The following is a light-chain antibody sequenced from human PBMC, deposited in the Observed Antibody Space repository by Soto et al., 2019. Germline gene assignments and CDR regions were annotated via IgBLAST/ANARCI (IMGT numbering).Light chain of an antibody. CDR1: SSNIGSNT. CDR2: SHN. V-gene: IGLV1-44*01. Sequence: QSVLTQPPSASGTPGQSVTISCSGSSSNIGSNTVNWYQQLPGTAPKLLIYSHNQRPSGVPDRFSGSKSGTSASLAISGLQSEDEADYYCAAWDDSLNAYVFGTGTKLTVL. J-gene: IGLJ1*01. CDR3: AAWDDSLNAYV.